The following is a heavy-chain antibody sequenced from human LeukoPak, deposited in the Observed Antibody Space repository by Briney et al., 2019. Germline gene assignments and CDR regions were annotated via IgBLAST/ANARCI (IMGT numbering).Heavy chain of an antibody. CDR2: IKQDGSER. Sequence: GGSLRLSCKASGFSMSVYWMSWVRQAPGKGLEWVGNIKQDGSERNYVDSVKGRFTISRDNAKESLYLQMNSLRAEDTAVYYCARDWGAYYHFFDYWGQGTLVTVSS. CDR1: GFSMSVYW. J-gene: IGHJ4*02. D-gene: IGHD3-22*01. CDR3: ARDWGAYYHFFDY. V-gene: IGHV3-7*01.